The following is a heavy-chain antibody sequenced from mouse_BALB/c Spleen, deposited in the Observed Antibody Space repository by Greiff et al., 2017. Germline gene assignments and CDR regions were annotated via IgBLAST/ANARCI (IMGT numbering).Heavy chain of an antibody. Sequence: EVQGVESGGGLVKPGGSLKLSCAASGFTFSDYYMYWVRQNPEKRLEWVATISDGGSYTYYPHSVKGRFTISRDNATNNLYLQMRSLKSEDTAMDYCARDLGARASWFAYWGQGTLVTVSA. V-gene: IGHV5-4*02. CDR1: GFTFSDYY. CDR3: ARDLGARASWFAY. CDR2: ISDGGSYT. J-gene: IGHJ3*01. D-gene: IGHD3-1*01.